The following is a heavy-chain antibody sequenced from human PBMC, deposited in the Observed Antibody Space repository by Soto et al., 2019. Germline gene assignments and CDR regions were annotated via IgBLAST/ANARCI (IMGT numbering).Heavy chain of an antibody. D-gene: IGHD2-15*01. J-gene: IGHJ2*01. CDR2: IRYDGSNK. CDR3: ARVFSRCSGGSSQLRSSLLRYFDL. Sequence: GGSLRLSCAASGFTFSSYAMHSVRQAPGKGLEWVSAIRYDGSNKYYADSVKGRFTISRDNSKNTLYLQMNSPRAEDTAVYYCARVFSRCSGGSSQLRSSLLRYFDLWGRGTLVTVSS. V-gene: IGHV3-33*01. CDR1: GFTFSSYA.